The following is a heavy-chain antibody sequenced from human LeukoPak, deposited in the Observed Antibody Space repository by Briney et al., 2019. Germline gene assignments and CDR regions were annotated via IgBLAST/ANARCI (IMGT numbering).Heavy chain of an antibody. CDR3: ARVSRYSSSWYYTY. V-gene: IGHV4-34*01. J-gene: IGHJ4*02. CDR2: INHSGST. CDR1: GGSFSGYY. D-gene: IGHD6-13*01. Sequence: SETLSLTCAVYGGSFSGYYWSWIRQPPGKGLEWIGEINHSGSTNYNPSLKSRVTISVDTSKNQFSLKLSSVTAADTAVYYCARVSRYSSSWYYTYWGQGTLITVSS.